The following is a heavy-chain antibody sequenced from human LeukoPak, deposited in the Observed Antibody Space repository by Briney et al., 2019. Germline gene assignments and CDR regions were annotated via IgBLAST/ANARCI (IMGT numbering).Heavy chain of an antibody. CDR2: INHSGST. CDR1: GGSFSGYY. D-gene: IGHD3-10*01. CDR3: ARAYGEFDP. Sequence: PSETLSLTCAVYGGSFSGYYWSWIRQPPGKGLEWIGEINHSGSTNYNPSLKSRATISVDTSKNQFSLILSSVTAADTAVYYCARAYGEFDPWGQGTLVTVSS. V-gene: IGHV4-34*01. J-gene: IGHJ5*02.